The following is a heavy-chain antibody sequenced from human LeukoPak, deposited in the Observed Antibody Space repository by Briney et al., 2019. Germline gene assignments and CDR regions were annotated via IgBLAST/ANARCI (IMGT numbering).Heavy chain of an antibody. V-gene: IGHV4-39*01. CDR3: ASYIVVVPAARGPLDY. D-gene: IGHD2-2*01. Sequence: SETLSLTCTVSGGSISSSSYCCGWIRQPPGKGLEWIGSIYYSGSTYYNPSLKSRVTISGDTSKNQFSLKLSSLTAADTAVYYCASYIVVVPAARGPLDYLGQGTLVTVSS. CDR1: GGSISSSSYC. CDR2: IYYSGST. J-gene: IGHJ4*02.